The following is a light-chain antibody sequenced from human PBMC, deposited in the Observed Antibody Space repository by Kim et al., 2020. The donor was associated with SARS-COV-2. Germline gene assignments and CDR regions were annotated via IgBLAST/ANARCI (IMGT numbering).Light chain of an antibody. V-gene: IGLV1-40*01. CDR3: QTFDRKLDTWL. Sequence: RVTISCTGSSSNIGTGYDVHWYQQVPGAAPKLLIYGNTNRPSGVPDRYSGSLSGTSASLAIAGLQADDEADYYCQTFDRKLDTWLFGGGTQLTVL. CDR2: GNT. CDR1: SSNIGTGYD. J-gene: IGLJ3*02.